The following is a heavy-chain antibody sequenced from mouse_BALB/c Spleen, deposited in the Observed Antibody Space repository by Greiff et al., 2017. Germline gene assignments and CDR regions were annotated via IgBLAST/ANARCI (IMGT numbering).Heavy chain of an antibody. D-gene: IGHD1-1*01. CDR3: ARQALYYGSSFYAMDY. CDR2: ISNGGGST. J-gene: IGHJ4*01. V-gene: IGHV5-12-2*01. Sequence: EVHLVESGGGLVKPGGSLKLSCAASGFTFSSYTMSWVRQTPEKRLEWVAYISNGGGSTYYPDTVKGRFTISRDNAKNTLYLQMSSLKSEDTAMYYCARQALYYGSSFYAMDYWGQGTSVTVSS. CDR1: GFTFSSYT.